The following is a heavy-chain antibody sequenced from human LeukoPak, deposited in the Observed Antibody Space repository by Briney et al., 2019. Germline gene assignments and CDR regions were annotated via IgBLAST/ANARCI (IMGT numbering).Heavy chain of an antibody. D-gene: IGHD2/OR15-2a*01. CDR2: LHYAGAT. Sequence: SETLSLTCAVHGCPISGFYWSWFRQPPGKGLEWIGELHYAGATSYSPSLRGRVTISAGTSDSQFPLTVNSVTAADTAVYYCARGILSVYYFDLCGRGTLVTVSP. V-gene: IGHV4-34*01. CDR3: ARGILSVYYFDL. CDR1: GCPISGFY. J-gene: IGHJ2*01.